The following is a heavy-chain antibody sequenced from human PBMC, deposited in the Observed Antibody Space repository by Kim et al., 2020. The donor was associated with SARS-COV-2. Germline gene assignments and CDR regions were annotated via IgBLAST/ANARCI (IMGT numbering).Heavy chain of an antibody. CDR1: GFTFSSYD. D-gene: IGHD3-22*01. J-gene: IGHJ6*02. CDR2: IGTAGDT. CDR3: ARGSYDIYGMDV. Sequence: GGSLRLSCAASGFTFSSYDMHWVRQATGKGLEWVSAIGTAGDTYYPGSVKGRFTISRENAKNSLYLQMNSLRAGDTAVYYCARGSYDIYGMDVWGQGTTVTVSS. V-gene: IGHV3-13*04.